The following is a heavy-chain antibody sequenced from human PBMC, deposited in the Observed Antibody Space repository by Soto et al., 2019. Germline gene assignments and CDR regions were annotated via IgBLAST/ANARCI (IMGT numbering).Heavy chain of an antibody. Sequence: QVQLQESGPGLVKPSETLSLTCTVSGGSISSYYWSWIRQPPGKGLEWIGYIYYSGSTNYNPSLKSRVTISVDTSKNQFSLKLSSVTAADTAVYYCARFSSYPDEYSGYEDWYFDLWGRGTLVTVSS. D-gene: IGHD5-12*01. CDR3: ARFSSYPDEYSGYEDWYFDL. CDR2: IYYSGST. V-gene: IGHV4-59*08. J-gene: IGHJ2*01. CDR1: GGSISSYY.